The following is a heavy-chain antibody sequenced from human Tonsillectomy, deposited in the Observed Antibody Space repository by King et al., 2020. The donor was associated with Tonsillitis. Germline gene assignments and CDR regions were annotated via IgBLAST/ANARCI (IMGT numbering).Heavy chain of an antibody. D-gene: IGHD3-22*01. CDR1: GYSFTSYW. V-gene: IGHV5-51*01. J-gene: IGHJ6*02. CDR3: ARKPYYYDSSCSSYYYYGMDV. CDR2: IYPGDSDT. Sequence: QLVQSGAEVKKPGESLKISCKGSGYSFTSYWIGWVRQMPGKGLEWMGIIYPGDSDTRYSPSFQDQVTISADKSISTAYLQWSSLKASDTAMYYCARKPYYYDSSCSSYYYYGMDVWGQGTTLTVSS.